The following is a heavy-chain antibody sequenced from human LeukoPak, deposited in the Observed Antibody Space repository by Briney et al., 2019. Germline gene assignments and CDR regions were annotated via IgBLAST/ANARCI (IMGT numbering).Heavy chain of an antibody. Sequence: GASVKVSCKASGYTFTGHYMHWVRQAPRQGLEWMGWINPNSGGTNSAQKFQGRLTMTWDTSISTAYMEVSRLTSDDTAVYYCARDPIAVAGRYDYWGQGTLVTVSS. V-gene: IGHV1-2*02. J-gene: IGHJ4*02. CDR1: GYTFTGHY. CDR2: INPNSGGT. D-gene: IGHD6-19*01. CDR3: ARDPIAVAGRYDY.